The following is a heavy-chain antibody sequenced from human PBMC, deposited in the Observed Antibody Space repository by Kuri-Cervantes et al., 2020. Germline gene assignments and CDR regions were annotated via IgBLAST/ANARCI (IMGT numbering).Heavy chain of an antibody. Sequence: GGSLRLSCAASGFTFNTYGMHWVRQAPGKGLEWVAVISYDGRSKDYAESVKGRFTISRDNARNSLYLQMNSLRAEDTAVYFCARDLVLDSLTGYSIRGVGMDVWGQGTTVTVSS. J-gene: IGHJ6*02. D-gene: IGHD3-9*01. CDR2: ISYDGRSK. V-gene: IGHV3-30*03. CDR3: ARDLVLDSLTGYSIRGVGMDV. CDR1: GFTFNTYG.